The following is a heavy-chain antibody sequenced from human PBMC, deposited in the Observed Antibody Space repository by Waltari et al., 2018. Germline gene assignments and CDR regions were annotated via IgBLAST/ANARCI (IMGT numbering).Heavy chain of an antibody. V-gene: IGHV3-7*01. J-gene: IGHJ4*02. D-gene: IGHD3-22*01. CDR3: ARDLSPYDSSGYYQGGFDY. Sequence: YVDSVKGRFTISRDNAKNSLYLQMNSLRAEDTAVYYCARDLSPYDSSGYYQGGFDYWGQGTLVTVSS.